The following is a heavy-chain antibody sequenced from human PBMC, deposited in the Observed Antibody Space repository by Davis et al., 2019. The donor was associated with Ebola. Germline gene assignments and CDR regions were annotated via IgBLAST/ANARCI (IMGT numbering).Heavy chain of an antibody. D-gene: IGHD3-10*01. CDR1: GGAFSRSY. V-gene: IGHV4-59*08. Sequence: SETLSLTCTFSGGAFSRSYWSWIRQPPGKGLEWMGYVSHSGTTNYNPSLKTRVTISVDTSKNQFSLKLSSVTAADTAVYYCARRARFGELLILYSDYYGMDVWGKGTTVTVSS. CDR3: ARRARFGELLILYSDYYGMDV. J-gene: IGHJ6*04. CDR2: VSHSGTT.